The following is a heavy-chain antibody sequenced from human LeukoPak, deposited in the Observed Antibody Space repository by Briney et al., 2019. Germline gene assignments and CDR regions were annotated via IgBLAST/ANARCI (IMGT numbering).Heavy chain of an antibody. CDR2: ISAYNGNT. CDR3: ARDVDTAMVTIAEYQRNGYYYYYYGMDV. CDR1: GYTFTSYG. V-gene: IGHV1-18*01. D-gene: IGHD5-18*01. J-gene: IGHJ6*02. Sequence: ASVKVSCKASGYTFTSYGISWVRQAPGQGLERMGWISAYNGNTNYAQKLQGRVTMTTDTSTSTAYMELRSLRSDDTAVYYCARDVDTAMVTIAEYQRNGYYYYYYGMDVWGQGTTVTVSS.